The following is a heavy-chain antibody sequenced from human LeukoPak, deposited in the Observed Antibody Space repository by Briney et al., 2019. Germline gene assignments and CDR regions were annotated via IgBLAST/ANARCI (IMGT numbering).Heavy chain of an antibody. V-gene: IGHV3-23*01. CDR3: AKSVIAVAGVPYYFDY. J-gene: IGHJ4*02. CDR2: ISGSGGST. Sequence: GGSLSLSCAASGFTFSSYAMSWVRQAPGKGLEWVSAISGSGGSTYYADSVKGRFTISRDNSKNTLYLQMNSLRAEDTAVYYCAKSVIAVAGVPYYFDYWGQGTLVTVSS. CDR1: GFTFSSYA. D-gene: IGHD6-19*01.